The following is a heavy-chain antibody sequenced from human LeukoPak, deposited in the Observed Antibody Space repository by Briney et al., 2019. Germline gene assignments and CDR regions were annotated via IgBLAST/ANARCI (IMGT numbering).Heavy chain of an antibody. J-gene: IGHJ6*03. CDR2: ISGSGGST. V-gene: IGHV3-23*01. Sequence: PGGSLRLSCAASGFTFSSYAMSWVRQAPGKGLEWVSAISGSGGSTYYADSVKGRFTISRDNSKNTVYLQMNSLRAEDTAVYYCAKVMKGSERLTMVRGVIIKTAGLYYMDVWAQGTTVTVSS. CDR1: GFTFSSYA. CDR3: AKVMKGSERLTMVRGVIIKTAGLYYMDV. D-gene: IGHD3-10*01.